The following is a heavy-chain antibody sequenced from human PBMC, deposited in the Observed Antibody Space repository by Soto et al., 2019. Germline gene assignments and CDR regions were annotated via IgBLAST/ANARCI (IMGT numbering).Heavy chain of an antibody. V-gene: IGHV4-30-4*01. Sequence: ASETLSLTCTVSGGSISSGDYYWSWIRQPPGKGLEWIGYIYYSGSTYYNPSLKSRVTISVDTSKNQFSLKLSSVTAADTAVYYCARGRRFGDPRYYYYGMDVWGQGTTVTVSS. CDR2: IYYSGST. CDR3: ARGRRFGDPRYYYYGMDV. CDR1: GGSISSGDYY. D-gene: IGHD3-10*01. J-gene: IGHJ6*02.